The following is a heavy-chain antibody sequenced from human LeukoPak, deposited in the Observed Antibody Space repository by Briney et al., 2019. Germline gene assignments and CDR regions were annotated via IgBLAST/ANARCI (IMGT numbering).Heavy chain of an antibody. Sequence: ASVKVSCKASGGTFSSYAISWVRQAPGQGLEWMGWISAYNGNTNYAQNLQGRVTMTTDTSTSTAYMELRSLRSDDTAVYYCARENPYSSGPQFYYGMDVWGQGITVTVSS. CDR3: ARENPYSSGPQFYYGMDV. V-gene: IGHV1-18*01. CDR1: GGTFSSYA. J-gene: IGHJ6*02. D-gene: IGHD6-19*01. CDR2: ISAYNGNT.